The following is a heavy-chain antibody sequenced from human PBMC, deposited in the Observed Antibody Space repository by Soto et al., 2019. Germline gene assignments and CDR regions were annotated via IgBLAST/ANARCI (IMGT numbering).Heavy chain of an antibody. J-gene: IGHJ4*02. CDR3: AKRSGSGWSVVTYSDY. V-gene: IGHV3-23*01. CDR2: MSGSGSST. CDR1: GFTFSNSA. Sequence: RRLSFAASGFTFSNSAMSWVRQAPGKGLEWVSAMSGSGSSTYYADSVKGRFTISRDNSRNTLYLQMNSLRAEDTAVYYCAKRSGSGWSVVTYSDYWGQGTVVTVSS. D-gene: IGHD6-19*01.